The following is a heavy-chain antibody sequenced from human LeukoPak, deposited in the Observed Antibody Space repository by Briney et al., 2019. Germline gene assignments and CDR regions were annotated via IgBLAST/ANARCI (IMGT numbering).Heavy chain of an antibody. V-gene: IGHV3-7*01. CDR3: ARSHTGYYDSSGYFPDDAFDI. Sequence: AGGSLRLSCAASGFTFSSYWMNWVRQAPGKGLEWVANIKQDGSEKYYVDSVKGRFTISRDNSKNTLYLQMNSLRAEDTAVYYCARSHTGYYDSSGYFPDDAFDIWGQGTMVTVSS. CDR1: GFTFSSYW. D-gene: IGHD3-22*01. J-gene: IGHJ3*02. CDR2: IKQDGSEK.